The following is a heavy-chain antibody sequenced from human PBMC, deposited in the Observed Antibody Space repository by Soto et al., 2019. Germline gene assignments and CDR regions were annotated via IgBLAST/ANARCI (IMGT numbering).Heavy chain of an antibody. Sequence: KPGGSLRLSCTASGFLLTDYYMSWIRQPPGKGLEWLAYIDGSSDYTNSADSVKGRFTISRDNAKNSVFLQMNNLRADDTAVYYCARDLRFSSTNYFDFWGRGTLVTVSS. CDR2: IDGSSDYT. J-gene: IGHJ4*02. V-gene: IGHV3-11*06. CDR1: GFLLTDYY. CDR3: ARDLRFSSTNYFDF. D-gene: IGHD2-8*01.